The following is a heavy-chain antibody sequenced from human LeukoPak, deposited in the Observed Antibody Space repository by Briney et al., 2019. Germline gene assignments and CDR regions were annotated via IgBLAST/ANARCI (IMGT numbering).Heavy chain of an antibody. CDR3: ARDLAYGSGQNWFDP. V-gene: IGHV1-2*02. J-gene: IGHJ5*02. Sequence: ASVKVSCTASGYTFTGYYMHWVRQAPGQGLEWMGWINPNSGGTNYAQKFQGRVTMTRDTSISTAYMELSRLRSDDTAVYYCARDLAYGSGQNWFDPWGQGTLVTVSS. CDR1: GYTFTGYY. D-gene: IGHD3-10*01. CDR2: INPNSGGT.